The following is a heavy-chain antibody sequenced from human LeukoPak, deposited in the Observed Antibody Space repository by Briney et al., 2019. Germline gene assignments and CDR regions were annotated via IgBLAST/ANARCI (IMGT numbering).Heavy chain of an antibody. D-gene: IGHD3-16*01. CDR2: ISSSSTYI. J-gene: IGHJ6*02. CDR3: GLDYYYYNGVDV. V-gene: IGHV3-21*01. Sequence: GGSLRLSCAASGFTFSRYTLNWVRQAPGKGLEWVSSISSSSTYINYAESLKGRFTISRDNAKNSLFLQISNLRVEDTAVYFCGLDYYYYNGVDVWGQGTTVTVSS. CDR1: GFTFSRYT.